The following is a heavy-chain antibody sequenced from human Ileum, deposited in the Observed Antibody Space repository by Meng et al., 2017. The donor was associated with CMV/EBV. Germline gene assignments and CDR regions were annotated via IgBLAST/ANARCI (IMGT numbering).Heavy chain of an antibody. J-gene: IGHJ1*01. CDR2: IYWDDDK. V-gene: IGHV2-5*02. D-gene: IGHD6-13*01. CDR1: GFSLSTSGVV. CDR3: AHRRGIEEYFQH. Sequence: TLKTSGPTRVNPPHPRTLPSTFPGFSLSTSGVVVGWIRQPPGKALEWLALIYWDDDKRYSPSLKSRLTITKDTSKNQVVLTMTNMDPVDTATYYCAHRRGIEEYFQHWGQGTLVTVSS.